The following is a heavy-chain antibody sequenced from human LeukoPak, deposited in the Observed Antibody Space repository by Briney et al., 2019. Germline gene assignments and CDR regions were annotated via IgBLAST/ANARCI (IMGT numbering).Heavy chain of an antibody. V-gene: IGHV1-24*01. J-gene: IGHJ5*02. Sequence: ASVKVSCKVSGYTLTELSMHWLRQAPGKGLEWMGGFDPEDGETIYAQKFQGRVTMTEDTSTDTAYMELSSLRSEDTAADYSATLPGYCSSTSCYNWFDPWGQGTLVTVSS. CDR3: ATLPGYCSSTSCYNWFDP. CDR2: FDPEDGET. D-gene: IGHD2-2*03. CDR1: GYTLTELS.